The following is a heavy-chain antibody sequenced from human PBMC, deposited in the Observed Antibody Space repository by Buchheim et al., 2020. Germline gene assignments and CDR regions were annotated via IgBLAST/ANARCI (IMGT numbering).Heavy chain of an antibody. CDR3: ARGGMVRGVIEENWFDP. V-gene: IGHV4-30-4*01. CDR1: GGSISSGDYY. D-gene: IGHD3-10*01. Sequence: QVQLQESGPGLVKPSQTLSLTCTVSGGSISSGDYYWSWIRQPPGKGLEWIGYIYYSGSTYYNPSLKRRVTISVDTSKTQFYLKLSSVTAADTAVYYCARGGMVRGVIEENWFDPWGQGTL. CDR2: IYYSGST. J-gene: IGHJ5*02.